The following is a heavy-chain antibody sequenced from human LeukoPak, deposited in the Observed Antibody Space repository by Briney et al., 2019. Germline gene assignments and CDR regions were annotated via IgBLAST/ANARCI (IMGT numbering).Heavy chain of an antibody. CDR2: SARSGST. V-gene: IGHV3-66*01. CDR3: ARGPSGYHNT. CDR1: GFTFSNTW. Sequence: GGSLRLSCAASGFTFSNTWMSWVRQAPGKGLEWVSTISARSGSTYYADSVKGRFTISRDNSKNTLYLQMNSLRAEDTAVYYCARGPSGYHNTGGQGTLVTVSS. D-gene: IGHD5-12*01. J-gene: IGHJ4*02.